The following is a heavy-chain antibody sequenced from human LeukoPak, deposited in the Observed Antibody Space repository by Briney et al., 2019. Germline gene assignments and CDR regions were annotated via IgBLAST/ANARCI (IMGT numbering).Heavy chain of an antibody. J-gene: IGHJ4*02. D-gene: IGHD3-22*01. V-gene: IGHV4-39*01. Sequence: SETLSLTCTVSGDSITGSSYYWGWLRQPPGKGLDWIGSMYYSGSTYSNPSLKSRVTISAYTSKNQFSLTLKSVTAADTAVYYCARQYYDSTGYYYFDYWGQGTLVTVSS. CDR3: ARQYYDSTGYYYFDY. CDR1: GDSITGSSYY. CDR2: MYYSGST.